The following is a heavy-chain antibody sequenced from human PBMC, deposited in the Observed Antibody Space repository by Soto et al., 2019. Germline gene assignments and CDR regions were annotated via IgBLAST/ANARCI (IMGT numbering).Heavy chain of an antibody. V-gene: IGHV3-30-3*01. CDR1: GFTFSSYA. CDR3: ARDAQYYFDS. J-gene: IGHJ4*02. CDR2: ISYDGSNK. Sequence: QVQLVESGGGVVQPGRSLRLSCAASGFTFSSYALHWVRQAPGKGLEWVAIISYDGSNKYYADSVKGRFTISRDNSKNTLYLQMNSLRAEETAVYNCARDAQYYFDSWGQGTLVTVSS.